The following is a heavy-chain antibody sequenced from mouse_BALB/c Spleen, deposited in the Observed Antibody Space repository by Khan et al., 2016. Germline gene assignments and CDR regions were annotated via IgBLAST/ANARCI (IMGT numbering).Heavy chain of an antibody. Sequence: EVELLESGGGLVQPGGSLKLSCAASGFAFSRYWMCWVRQAPGKGLEWIGAINTDSSTTNYTQSLKDQFIISRDNAKNTLYLQMSKVRSEDTALNYGECTSWYFDVWGAGTTVTVSS. CDR3: ECTSWYFDV. V-gene: IGHV4-1*02. CDR2: INTDSSTT. CDR1: GFAFSRYW. J-gene: IGHJ1*01.